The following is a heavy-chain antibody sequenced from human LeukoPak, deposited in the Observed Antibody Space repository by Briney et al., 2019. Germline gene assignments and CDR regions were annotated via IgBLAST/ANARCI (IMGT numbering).Heavy chain of an antibody. CDR2: IRYDGSNK. D-gene: IGHD1-26*01. J-gene: IGHJ4*02. V-gene: IGHV3-30*02. CDR3: AKDSGSYVLQG. CDR1: GFTFSSYR. Sequence: GGALLLCCAAPGFTFSSYRMHSVPQAPAKGLEWVPFIRYDGSNKYYADAVKGRFTISRDNSKNTLYLQMNSQRAADKAVYYCAKDSGSYVLQGWGQGTLVTVSS.